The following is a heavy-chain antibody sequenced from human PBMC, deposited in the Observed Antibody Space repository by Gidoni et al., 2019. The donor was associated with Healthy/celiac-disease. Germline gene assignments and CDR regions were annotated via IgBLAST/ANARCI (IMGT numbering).Heavy chain of an antibody. Sequence: EVQLVESGGGLVKPGGSLRLSCAASGLTFSSYWMSWVRQAPGKGLEWLANIKQDGSEKYYVDSVKGRFTISRDNAKNSLYLQMNVLRAEDTAVYYCARDSGAEYSSIGCWFDPWGQGTLVTVSS. CDR3: ARDSGAEYSSIGCWFDP. D-gene: IGHD6-6*01. V-gene: IGHV3-7*01. J-gene: IGHJ5*02. CDR2: IKQDGSEK. CDR1: GLTFSSYW.